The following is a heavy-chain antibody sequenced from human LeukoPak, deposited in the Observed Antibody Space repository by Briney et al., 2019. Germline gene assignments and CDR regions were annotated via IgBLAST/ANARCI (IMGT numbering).Heavy chain of an antibody. CDR2: ISAYNGNT. D-gene: IGHD3-9*01. J-gene: IGHJ4*02. CDR1: GYTFTSYG. CDR3: ASHILTGVWGFYDY. V-gene: IGHV1-18*01. Sequence: ASVKVSCKASGYTFTSYGISWVRQAPGQGLEWMGWISAYNGNTNYAQKLQGRVTMTTDTSTSTAYMELRSLRSDDTAVYYCASHILTGVWGFYDYWGQGTLVTVSS.